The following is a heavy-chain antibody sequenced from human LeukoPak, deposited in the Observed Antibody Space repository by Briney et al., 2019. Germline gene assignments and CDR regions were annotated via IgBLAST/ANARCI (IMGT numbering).Heavy chain of an antibody. CDR2: ISSSGSII. Sequence: GGSLRLSCAASGFIFGDYYMSWIRQAPGKGLEWVSYISSSGSIIYYADSVKGRFTIYRDKGKNSMYMKVKSLRDEDTAMYYSVRDSMDWGQGTLVTVSS. D-gene: IGHD2/OR15-2a*01. V-gene: IGHV3-11*04. CDR1: GFIFGDYY. CDR3: VRDSMD. J-gene: IGHJ4*02.